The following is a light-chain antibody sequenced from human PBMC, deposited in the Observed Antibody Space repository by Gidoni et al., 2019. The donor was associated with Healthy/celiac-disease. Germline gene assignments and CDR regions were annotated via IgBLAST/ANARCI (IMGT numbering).Light chain of an antibody. J-gene: IGKJ4*01. V-gene: IGKV1-13*02. CDR1: QGISSA. CDR3: QQFNSYPLALT. CDR2: YAS. Sequence: AIQLTQSPSSLSASVGDRVTITCRASQGISSALAWYQQKPGKAPKLLIYYASSLESGVPSRFSGSGSGTDFTLTISSLQPEDFATYYCQQFNSYPLALTFGGGTKVEIK.